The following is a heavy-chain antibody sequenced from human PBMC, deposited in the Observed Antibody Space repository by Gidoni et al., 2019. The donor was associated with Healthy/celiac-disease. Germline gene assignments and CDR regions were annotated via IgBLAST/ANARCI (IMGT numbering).Heavy chain of an antibody. J-gene: IGHJ4*02. CDR3: ATGIAVAGSAFDY. V-gene: IGHV3-9*01. CDR1: GFTFDDYA. Sequence: EVQLVASGGGLLQHGSSLRLSCAASGFTFDDYAMHWVRQAPGKGVGWVSGIRWNSGSISYADSVKSRFTISRDNAKNSLYLQMNSLRAEDTALYYCATGIAVAGSAFDYWGQGTLVTVSS. CDR2: IRWNSGSI. D-gene: IGHD6-19*01.